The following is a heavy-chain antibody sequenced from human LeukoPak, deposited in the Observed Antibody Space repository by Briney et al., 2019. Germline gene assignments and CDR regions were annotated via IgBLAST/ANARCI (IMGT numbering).Heavy chain of an antibody. CDR1: GFTFSTYW. D-gene: IGHD6-19*01. CDR2: IKEDGSEK. J-gene: IGHJ6*02. CDR3: ARERWLSSSGLEGYYGMDV. Sequence: PGGSLRLSCAASGFTFSTYWMTWVRQAPGKGLEWVANIKEDGSEKYYVDSVKGRFTISRDNAKNSLYLQMNSLRAEDTAVYYCARERWLSSSGLEGYYGMDVWGQGTTVTVSS. V-gene: IGHV3-7*01.